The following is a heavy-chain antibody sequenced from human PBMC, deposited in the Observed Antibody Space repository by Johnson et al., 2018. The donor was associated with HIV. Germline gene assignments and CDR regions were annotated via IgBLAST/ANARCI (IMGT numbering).Heavy chain of an antibody. J-gene: IGHJ3*02. D-gene: IGHD4-17*01. V-gene: IGHV3-66*01. CDR3: ARSSPTVTTGGAFDI. CDR1: GFTVSSNY. CDR2: IYSGGST. Sequence: VQLVESGGGLVQPGGSLRLSCAASGFTVSSNYMSWVRQAPGKGLEWVSVIYSGGSTYYADSVKGRFTISRDNSKNTLYLQMNSLRAGDTAVYYCARSSPTVTTGGAFDIWGQGTMVTVSS.